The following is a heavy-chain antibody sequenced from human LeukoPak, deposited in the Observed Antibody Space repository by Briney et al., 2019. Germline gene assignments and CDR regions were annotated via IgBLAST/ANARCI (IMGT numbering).Heavy chain of an antibody. J-gene: IGHJ4*02. CDR3: ARVKLYYGSGSYYSLPLGDY. CDR2: ISYDGSNK. D-gene: IGHD3-10*01. V-gene: IGHV3-30-3*01. Sequence: GRSLRLSCAASGFTFSSYAMHWVRQAPGKGLEWVAVISYDGSNKYYADSVKGRFTISRDNSKNTLYLQMNSLRAEDTAVYYCARVKLYYGSGSYYSLPLGDYWGQGTLVTVSS. CDR1: GFTFSSYA.